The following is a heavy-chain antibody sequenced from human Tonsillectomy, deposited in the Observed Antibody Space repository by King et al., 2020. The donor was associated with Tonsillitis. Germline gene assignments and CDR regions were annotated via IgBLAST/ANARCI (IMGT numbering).Heavy chain of an antibody. CDR2: IYYSGST. CDR1: GGSISSGGYY. D-gene: IGHD4-23*01. J-gene: IGHJ6*02. Sequence: QLQESGPGLVKPSQTLSLTCTVSGGSISSGGYYWSWIRQHPGKGLEWIGYIYYSGSTYYTPSLKSRVTLSVDTSKNQFSLRLSSVTAADTAVYYCARSAELRWVTPFGMDVWGQGTTVTVSS. CDR3: ARSAELRWVTPFGMDV. V-gene: IGHV4-31*03.